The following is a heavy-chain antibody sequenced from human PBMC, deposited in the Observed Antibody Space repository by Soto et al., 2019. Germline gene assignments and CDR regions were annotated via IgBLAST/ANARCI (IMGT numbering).Heavy chain of an antibody. V-gene: IGHV3-7*01. CDR3: ARDRPQDIVVVVAAMGDAFDI. D-gene: IGHD2-15*01. CDR1: GFTFSSYW. Sequence: GGSLRLSCAASGFTFSSYWMSWVRQAPGKGLEWVANIKQDGSEKYYVDSVKGRFTISRDNAKNSLYLQMNSLRAEDTAVYYCARDRPQDIVVVVAAMGDAFDIWGQGTMVTVSS. J-gene: IGHJ3*02. CDR2: IKQDGSEK.